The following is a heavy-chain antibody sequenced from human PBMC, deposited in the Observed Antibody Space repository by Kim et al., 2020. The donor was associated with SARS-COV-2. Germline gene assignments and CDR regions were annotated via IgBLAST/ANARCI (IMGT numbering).Heavy chain of an antibody. V-gene: IGHV4-34*01. CDR3: ASGREGVVPSPILGFGPHSADDAIDI. J-gene: IGHJ6*02. D-gene: IGHD2-2*02. CDR2: INHSGSA. CDR1: GGSFSGFH. Sequence: SETLSLTCAVYGGSFSGFHWSWICQPPGKGLEWIGEINHSGSANTNSSLKSRVPISVDTSKSQFSLKLNFVTAADTAVYYCASGREGVVPSPILGFGPHSADDAIDIWGRGTTVTVSS.